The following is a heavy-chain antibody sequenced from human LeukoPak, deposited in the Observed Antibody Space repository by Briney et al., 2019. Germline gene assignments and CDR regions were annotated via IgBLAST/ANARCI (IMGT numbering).Heavy chain of an antibody. J-gene: IGHJ6*04. CDR3: AKPLGRGRGMDV. V-gene: IGHV3-23*01. CDR1: GFTFSSYA. Sequence: PGGSLRLSCAASGFTFSSYAMSWVRQAPGKGLEWVSAISGSGGSTYYADSVKGRFTISRDNSKNTLNLQMNSLRAEDTAVYYCAKPLGRGRGMDVWGKGTTVTVSS. D-gene: IGHD3-10*01. CDR2: ISGSGGST.